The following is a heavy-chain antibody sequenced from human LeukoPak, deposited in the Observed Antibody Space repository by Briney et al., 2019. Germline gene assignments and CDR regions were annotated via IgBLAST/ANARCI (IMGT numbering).Heavy chain of an antibody. CDR1: GFTFSSYE. D-gene: IGHD5-18*01. V-gene: IGHV3-48*03. Sequence: PGGSLRLSCAASGFTFSSYEMNWVRQAPGKGLEWVSYIRSSGSTIYYADSVKGRFTIARDNAKNSLYLQMNSLRAEDTAVYYCAGYGYGGGTGYYFDYWGQGTLVTVSS. CDR2: IRSSGSTI. J-gene: IGHJ4*02. CDR3: AGYGYGGGTGYYFDY.